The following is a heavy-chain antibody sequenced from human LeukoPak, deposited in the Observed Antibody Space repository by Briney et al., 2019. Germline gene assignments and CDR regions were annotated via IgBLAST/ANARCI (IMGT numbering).Heavy chain of an antibody. Sequence: ASVKVSCKASGYTFTGYYMHWVRQAPGQGLERMGWINPNSGGTNYAQKFQGRVTMTRDTSISTAYMELSRLRSDDTAVYYCASGYSGYDLYSPLDYWGQGTLVTVSS. CDR1: GYTFTGYY. CDR3: ASGYSGYDLYSPLDY. J-gene: IGHJ4*02. D-gene: IGHD5-12*01. V-gene: IGHV1-2*02. CDR2: INPNSGGT.